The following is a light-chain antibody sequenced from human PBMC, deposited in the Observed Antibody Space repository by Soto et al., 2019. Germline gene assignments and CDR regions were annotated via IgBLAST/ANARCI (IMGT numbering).Light chain of an antibody. CDR3: AAWNGTLNGLYV. J-gene: IGLJ1*01. CDR2: SDY. V-gene: IGLV1-44*01. CDR1: SSNIGSLS. Sequence: QSVLTQPPSASGTPGQRVTISCSGSSSNIGSLSVDWYQHLPGTAPKLLIYSDYQRPSGFPDRFSGSKSGTSASLAISWLQSEDAADYYCAAWNGTLNGLYVFGTGTKLTVL.